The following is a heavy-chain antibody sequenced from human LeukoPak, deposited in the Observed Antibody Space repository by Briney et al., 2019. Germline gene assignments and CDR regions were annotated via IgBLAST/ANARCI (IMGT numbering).Heavy chain of an antibody. CDR2: MNPKSGNT. J-gene: IGHJ4*02. D-gene: IGHD7-27*01. V-gene: IGHV1-8*01. Sequence: ASVKVSCKTSGYTFTNYDINWVRQATGQGLEWMGWMNPKSGNTGSAQKFQDRVTMTRNTSISTAYMELSSLRSDDTAVYYCARGPPNWGYDYWGPGTLVTVSS. CDR3: ARGPPNWGYDY. CDR1: GYTFTNYD.